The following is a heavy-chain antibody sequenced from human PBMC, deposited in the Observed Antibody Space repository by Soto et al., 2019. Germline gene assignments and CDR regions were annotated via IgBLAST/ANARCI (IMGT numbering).Heavy chain of an antibody. D-gene: IGHD2-8*01. CDR1: EFTFSNYA. J-gene: IGHJ4*02. CDR3: AKVSSAWYAGFFDL. CDR2: LSDSGGSI. Sequence: GGSLRLSCAASEFTFSNYAMSWVRQAPGKGLEWVSGLSDSGGSIYYADSVKGRFTISRDNSMNTLYLQMNTLRAEDTAVYYCAKVSSAWYAGFFDLWGQGTLVTAPQ. V-gene: IGHV3-23*01.